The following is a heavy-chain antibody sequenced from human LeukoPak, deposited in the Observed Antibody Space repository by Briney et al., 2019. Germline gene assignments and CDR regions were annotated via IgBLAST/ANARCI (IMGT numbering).Heavy chain of an antibody. V-gene: IGHV5-51*01. J-gene: IGHJ4*02. CDR2: IYPGDSDT. CDR3: ARQDGSGIYYFDY. D-gene: IGHD3-10*01. CDR1: GYSFTFYW. Sequence: GESLKISCKGSGYSFTFYWIGWVRQMPGKGLEWMGIIYPGDSDTRYSPSFQGQVTTSADKSTSTAYLQWNTLKASDTAMYYCARQDGSGIYYFDYWGQGTLVTVSS.